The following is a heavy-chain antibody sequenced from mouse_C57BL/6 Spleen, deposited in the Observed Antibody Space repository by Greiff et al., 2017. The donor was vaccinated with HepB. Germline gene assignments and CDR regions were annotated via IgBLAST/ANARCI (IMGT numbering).Heavy chain of an antibody. CDR3: ARGGMVTEGPYWYFDV. J-gene: IGHJ1*03. D-gene: IGHD2-2*01. Sequence: VQLQQSGPELVKPGASVKISCKASGYTFTDYYMNWVKQSHGKSLEWIGDINPNNGGTSYNQKFKGKATLTVDKSSSTAYMELRSLTSEDSAVYYCARGGMVTEGPYWYFDVWGTGTTVTVSS. V-gene: IGHV1-26*01. CDR1: GYTFTDYY. CDR2: INPNNGGT.